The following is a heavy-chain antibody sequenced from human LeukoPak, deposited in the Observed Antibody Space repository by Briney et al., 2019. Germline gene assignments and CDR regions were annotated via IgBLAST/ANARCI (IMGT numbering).Heavy chain of an antibody. CDR2: IIPIFGTA. D-gene: IGHD5-18*01. V-gene: IGHV1-69*06. Sequence: SVKVSCKASGGTFSSYAISWVRQAPGQGLEWMGRIIPIFGTANYAQKFQGRVTITADKSTSTAYMELSSLRSEDTAVYYCARGHRGYSYGYRYYYYMDVWGKGTTVTVPS. J-gene: IGHJ6*03. CDR1: GGTFSSYA. CDR3: ARGHRGYSYGYRYYYYMDV.